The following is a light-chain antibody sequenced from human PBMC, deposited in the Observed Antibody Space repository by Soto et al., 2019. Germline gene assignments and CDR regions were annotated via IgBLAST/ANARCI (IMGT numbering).Light chain of an antibody. CDR1: QSVSSSY. CDR3: QHFGGTTFT. V-gene: IGKV3-20*01. J-gene: IGKJ5*01. Sequence: EIVLTQSPGTLSLPPGARAPLSCRASQSVSSSYIAWYQQRPGQTPSLLIYGASTRATGIPDRFSGSGSGTHFTLTISRLEPGDFAVYYCQHFGGTTFTFGQGTRLEIK. CDR2: GAS.